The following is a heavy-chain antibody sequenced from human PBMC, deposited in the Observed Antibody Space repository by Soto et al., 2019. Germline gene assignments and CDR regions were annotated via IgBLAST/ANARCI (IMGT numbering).Heavy chain of an antibody. CDR1: GYTFTSYA. Sequence: ASVKVSCKASGYTFTSYAMHWVRQAPGQRLEWMGWINAGNGNTKYSQKFQGRVTITRDTSASTAYMELSSLRSEDTAVYYCARDRSGRYYYCLDVWGRGTTVTVSS. D-gene: IGHD1-26*01. J-gene: IGHJ6*02. V-gene: IGHV1-3*01. CDR3: ARDRSGRYYYCLDV. CDR2: INAGNGNT.